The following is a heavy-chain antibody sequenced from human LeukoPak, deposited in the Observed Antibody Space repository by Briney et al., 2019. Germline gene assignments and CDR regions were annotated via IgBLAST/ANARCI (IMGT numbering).Heavy chain of an antibody. J-gene: IGHJ4*02. CDR1: GISMSSHY. D-gene: IGHD6-19*01. CDR3: ARSNGWYYY. V-gene: IGHV4-59*11. Sequence: PSETLSLTCTVSGISMSSHYWSWIRQPPGKGLEWIGYIYYSGSTTYNPSLKSRVTISVDTSKNQFSLKLSSVTAADTAVYYCARSNGWYYYWGQGTLVTVSS. CDR2: IYYSGST.